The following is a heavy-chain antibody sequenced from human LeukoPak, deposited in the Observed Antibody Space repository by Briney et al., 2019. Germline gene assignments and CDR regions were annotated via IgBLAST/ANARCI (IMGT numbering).Heavy chain of an antibody. V-gene: IGHV1-18*01. Sequence: ASVKVSCKASGYTFTSYGISWVRQAPGQGLEWMGWISAYSGDTNYAQKFRGRATMTTDTSTSTAYMELRSLSSDDTAVYYCAKPRSYYGLHEGGYFDYWGQGTLVTVSS. CDR1: GYTFTSYG. CDR3: AKPRSYYGLHEGGYFDY. D-gene: IGHD3-10*01. CDR2: ISAYSGDT. J-gene: IGHJ4*02.